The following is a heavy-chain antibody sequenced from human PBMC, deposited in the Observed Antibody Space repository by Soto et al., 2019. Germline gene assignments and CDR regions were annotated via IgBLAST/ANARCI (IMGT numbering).Heavy chain of an antibody. Sequence: EVQLVESGGGLVKPGGSLRLSCAASGFTFSAYNMNWVRQAPGKGLEWVSSIDSSSVYIYYADSVKGRFTISRDNAQNSLYLQMNSLRAEDTAVYYCAREPQPDSPMAESFDHWGQGTLVTVSS. CDR2: IDSSSVYI. V-gene: IGHV3-21*01. CDR1: GFTFSAYN. J-gene: IGHJ4*02. D-gene: IGHD5-18*01. CDR3: AREPQPDSPMAESFDH.